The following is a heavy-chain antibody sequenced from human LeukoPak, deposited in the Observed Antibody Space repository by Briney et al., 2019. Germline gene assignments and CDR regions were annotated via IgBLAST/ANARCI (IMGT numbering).Heavy chain of an antibody. V-gene: IGHV3-30-3*01. CDR1: GFTFSSYA. Sequence: PGGSLRLSCAASGFTFSSYAMHWVRQAPGKGLEWVAVISYDGSNKYYADSVKGRFTISRDNSKNTLYLQMNSLRAEDTAVYYCASLPTYYYYYYGMDVWGQGTTVTVPS. CDR3: ASLPTYYYYYYGMDV. J-gene: IGHJ6*02. CDR2: ISYDGSNK.